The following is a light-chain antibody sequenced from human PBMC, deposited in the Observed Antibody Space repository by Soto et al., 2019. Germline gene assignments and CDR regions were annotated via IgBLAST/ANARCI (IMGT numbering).Light chain of an antibody. V-gene: IGLV2-14*01. CDR3: AGWDGSMNGYV. Sequence: QSALTQPASVSGSPGQSITISCSGTSSDVGIYDHVAWYQQFPGKTPKLMIYEVSDRPSGVSSRFSGSKSGNTASLTISGLHAEDGADYYCAGWDGSMNGYVFGNGPKVTVL. J-gene: IGLJ1*01. CDR2: EVS. CDR1: SSDVGIYDH.